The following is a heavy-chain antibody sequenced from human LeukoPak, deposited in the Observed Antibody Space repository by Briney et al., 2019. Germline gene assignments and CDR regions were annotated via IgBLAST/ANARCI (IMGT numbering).Heavy chain of an antibody. D-gene: IGHD1-20*01. CDR3: AKRGLTYYYDY. CDR1: GFMFSSYG. CDR2: ISYDGSDK. V-gene: IGHV3-30*18. J-gene: IGHJ4*02. Sequence: GGSLRLSCAASGFMFSSYGMLWVRQAPAKGLAWVAVISYDGSDKYHADSVKGRFTISRDNSKNTVYLQMNSLRAEDTAVYYCAKRGLTYYYDYWGQGTLVTVSS.